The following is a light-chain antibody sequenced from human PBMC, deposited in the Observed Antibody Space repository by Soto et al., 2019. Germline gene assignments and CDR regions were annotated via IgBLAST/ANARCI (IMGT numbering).Light chain of an antibody. Sequence: DVQMTQSPSTLSATAGDRVTITCRASQSISSWLAWYQQKPGKAPKLLIHDASNLESGVPSRFSGSGSGTEFTLTISNLQPDDIATYYCQQYENYWTFGQGTKVEIK. CDR1: QSISSW. CDR2: DAS. CDR3: QQYENYWT. V-gene: IGKV1-5*01. J-gene: IGKJ1*01.